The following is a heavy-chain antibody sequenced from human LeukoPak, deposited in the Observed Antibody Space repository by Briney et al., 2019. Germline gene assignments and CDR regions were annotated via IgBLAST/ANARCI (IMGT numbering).Heavy chain of an antibody. V-gene: IGHV1-18*01. CDR1: GYAFTDYG. D-gene: IGHD6-19*01. Sequence: ASVKVSCKASGYAFTDYGISWVRQAPGQGLEWMGRISGFNGNTDFAQKFQDRVTMTTDTSTSTAYMELRSLTFDDTAVYYCVKGGTVAEGDYWGQGTLVTVSS. CDR3: VKGGTVAEGDY. J-gene: IGHJ4*02. CDR2: ISGFNGNT.